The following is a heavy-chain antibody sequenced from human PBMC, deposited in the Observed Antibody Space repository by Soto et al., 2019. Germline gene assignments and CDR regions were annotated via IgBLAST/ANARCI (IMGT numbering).Heavy chain of an antibody. CDR3: ERLSIDYGDYEGYFQH. D-gene: IGHD4-17*01. CDR2: MNPNSGNT. J-gene: IGHJ1*01. CDR1: GYTFTSYD. Sequence: QVQLVQSGAEVKKPGASVKVSCKASGYTFTSYDINWVRQATGQGLEWMGWMNPNSGNTGYAQKFQGRVTMTRNTSISTAYMELSSLRSEDTAVYYCERLSIDYGDYEGYFQHWGQGTLVTVSS. V-gene: IGHV1-8*01.